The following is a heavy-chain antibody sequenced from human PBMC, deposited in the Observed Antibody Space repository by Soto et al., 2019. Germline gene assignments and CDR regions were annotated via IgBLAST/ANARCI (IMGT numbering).Heavy chain of an antibody. J-gene: IGHJ4*02. CDR2: IIGSGTDT. Sequence: EVQLLDSGGGSVQPGASLRLSCAASGFTFKTYTMNWVRQAPGQGLEWVSAIIGSGTDTYYADSVKGRFTISRDNAKNSLYLQMNSLRAEDTAVYYCARLVRGRYYFDYWGQGTLVTVSS. D-gene: IGHD3-10*01. V-gene: IGHV3-48*04. CDR1: GFTFKTYT. CDR3: ARLVRGRYYFDY.